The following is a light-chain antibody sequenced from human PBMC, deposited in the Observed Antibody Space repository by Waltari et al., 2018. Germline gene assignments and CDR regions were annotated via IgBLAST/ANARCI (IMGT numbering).Light chain of an antibody. J-gene: IGLJ1*01. Sequence: SSLTPPPSLSQSPGPSITISCTGCTRDVGGYSYAAWYQQHPGKAPKLMIYDVSKRPSGVSNRFSGSKSGNTASLTISGLQAEDEADYYCCSYAGSSTNVFGTGTKVTVL. V-gene: IGLV2-23*02. CDR3: CSYAGSSTNV. CDR2: DVS. CDR1: TRDVGGYSY.